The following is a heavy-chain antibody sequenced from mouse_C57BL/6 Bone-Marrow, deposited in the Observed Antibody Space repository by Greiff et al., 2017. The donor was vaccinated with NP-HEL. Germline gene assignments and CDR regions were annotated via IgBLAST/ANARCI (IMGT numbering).Heavy chain of an antibody. CDR3: ARDFNYYGSSFDY. CDR2: IYPGDGDT. D-gene: IGHD1-1*01. V-gene: IGHV1-82*01. Sequence: QVQLQQSGPELVKPGASVKISCKASGYAFSSSWMNWVKQSPGKGLEWIGRIYPGDGDTNYNGKFKGKATLTADKSSSTAYMQLSSLTSEDSAVYFCARDFNYYGSSFDYWGQGTTLTVSS. CDR1: GYAFSSSW. J-gene: IGHJ2*01.